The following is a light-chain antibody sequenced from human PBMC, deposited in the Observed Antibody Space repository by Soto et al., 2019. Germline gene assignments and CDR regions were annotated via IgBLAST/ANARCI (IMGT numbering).Light chain of an antibody. V-gene: IGLV1-40*01. Sequence: QLVLTQPTSVSGAPGQRVTISCTGSSSNIGAGYDVHWYQQLPGTAPKLLIYGNSNRPSGVPDRFSGSKSGTSASLAITGLQAEDEADYYCQSYDSSLSGRVVFGGGTQLTVL. J-gene: IGLJ2*01. CDR2: GNS. CDR1: SSNIGAGYD. CDR3: QSYDSSLSGRVV.